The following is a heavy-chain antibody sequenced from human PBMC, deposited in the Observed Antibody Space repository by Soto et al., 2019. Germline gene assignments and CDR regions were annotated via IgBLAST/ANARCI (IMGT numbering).Heavy chain of an antibody. V-gene: IGHV3-30*18. CDR1: GFTFNNYG. D-gene: IGHD2-2*01. CDR2: ISYDGNKK. CDR3: EKNSTRNYSSYRAV. J-gene: IGHJ6*03. Sequence: QVQLVESGGGVVQPGRSLRLSCAASGFTFNNYGIHWVRQAPGKGLEWVSFISYDGNKKYYADSVKGRFTISRDNSKNTLFLQRNTRKFEDTAVYFCEKNSTRNYSSYRAVWGKGTTATVPS.